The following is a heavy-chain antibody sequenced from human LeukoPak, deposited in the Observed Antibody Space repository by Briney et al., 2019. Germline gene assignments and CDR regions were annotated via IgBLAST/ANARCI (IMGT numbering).Heavy chain of an antibody. CDR3: ARARYGGEDY. CDR1: GGSISSGSYY. CDR2: IYTSGST. J-gene: IGHJ4*02. Sequence: PSETLSLTCTVSGGSISSGSYYWSWIRQPAGKGLEWIGRIYTSGSTNYNPSLKSRVTISVDTSKNQFSLKLSSVTAADTAVYYCARARYGGEDYWGQGTLVTVSS. D-gene: IGHD1-26*01. V-gene: IGHV4-61*02.